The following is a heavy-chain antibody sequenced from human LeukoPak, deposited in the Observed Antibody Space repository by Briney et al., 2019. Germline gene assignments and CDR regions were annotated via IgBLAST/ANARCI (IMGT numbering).Heavy chain of an antibody. V-gene: IGHV1-2*02. CDR1: GYTFTGYY. J-gene: IGHJ5*02. CDR3: ARDRRVIIAAAGTLGNNWFDP. Sequence: ASVKVSCKASGYTFTGYYMHWVRQAPGQGLEWMGWINPNSGGTNYAQKFQGRVTMTRDTSISTAYMELSRLRSDDTAVYYCARDRRVIIAAAGTLGNNWFDPWGQGTLVTVSS. CDR2: INPNSGGT. D-gene: IGHD6-13*01.